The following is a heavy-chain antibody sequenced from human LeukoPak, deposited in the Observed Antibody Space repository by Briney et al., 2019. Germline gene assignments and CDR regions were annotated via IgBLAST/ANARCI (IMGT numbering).Heavy chain of an antibody. J-gene: IGHJ4*02. D-gene: IGHD3-10*01. CDR3: ARDKKSGESSEIDY. V-gene: IGHV3-74*01. Sequence: GGSLRLSCAASGFTFSSYAMHWLGRAPGRGLEWVSRISRDGSTTKYADSVKGPFIVSRDNAKNTLNLQMNSLRAEDTAVYFCARDKKSGESSEIDYWGQGTLVTVSS. CDR2: ISRDGSTT. CDR1: GFTFSSYA.